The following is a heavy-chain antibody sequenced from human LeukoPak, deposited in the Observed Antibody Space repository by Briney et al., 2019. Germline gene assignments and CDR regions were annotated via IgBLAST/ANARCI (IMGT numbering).Heavy chain of an antibody. Sequence: GGSLRLSCAVSGFSVSSYGMSWVRQAPGKGLEWVSAINWNGGSTSYADSVKGRFTISRDNAKNSLYLQINSLRVEDTALYYCARGWTGDPAPYFFDYWGQGTLVTVSS. V-gene: IGHV3-20*04. CDR2: INWNGGST. CDR3: ARGWTGDPAPYFFDY. J-gene: IGHJ4*02. CDR1: GFSVSSYG. D-gene: IGHD3/OR15-3a*01.